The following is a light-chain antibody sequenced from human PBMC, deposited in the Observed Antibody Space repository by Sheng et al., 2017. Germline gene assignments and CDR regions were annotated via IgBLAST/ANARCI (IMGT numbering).Light chain of an antibody. Sequence: QSALTQPASVSGSPGQSITISCTGTNSDIGDYNYVSWYQQHPGKAPKLIIYDVSNRPSGVSNRFSGSKSGNTASLTISVLQAEDEADYYCSSYTSSSTWVFGAGTKLTVL. J-gene: IGLJ3*02. V-gene: IGLV2-14*03. CDR1: NSDIGDYNY. CDR2: DVS. CDR3: SSYTSSSTWV.